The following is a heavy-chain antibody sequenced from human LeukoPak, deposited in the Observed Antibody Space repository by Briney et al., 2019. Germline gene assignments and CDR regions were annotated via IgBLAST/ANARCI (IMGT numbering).Heavy chain of an antibody. CDR3: AGSITFFVGNTLDV. Sequence: SETLSLTCTVSGGSISSYYWSWIRQPPGKGLEWIGYIYYSGSTNYNPSLKSRVTISVDTSKNQFSLKLSSVTAADTAVYYCAGSITFFVGNTLDVWGQGTTVTVSS. V-gene: IGHV4-59*01. CDR2: IYYSGST. CDR1: GGSISSYY. D-gene: IGHD3-3*01. J-gene: IGHJ6*02.